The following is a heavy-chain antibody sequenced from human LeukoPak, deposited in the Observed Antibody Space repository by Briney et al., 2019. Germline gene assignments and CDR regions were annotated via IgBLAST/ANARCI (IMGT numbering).Heavy chain of an antibody. Sequence: PSETLSLTCTVSGGSISSSSHYWGWIRQPPGKGLEWIGSMYYSGGTYYNPSLKSRVTISVETSKNQFSLKLSSVTAADTAVYYCASTGQIVAAMYAFDSWGQGTMVTVPS. CDR3: ASTGQIVAAMYAFDS. V-gene: IGHV4-39*01. J-gene: IGHJ3*02. CDR1: GGSISSSSHY. D-gene: IGHD6-25*01. CDR2: MYYSGGT.